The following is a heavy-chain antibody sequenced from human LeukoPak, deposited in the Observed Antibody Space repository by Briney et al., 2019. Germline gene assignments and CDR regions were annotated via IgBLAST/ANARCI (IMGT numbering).Heavy chain of an antibody. V-gene: IGHV1-18*01. CDR1: GYTFTSYG. CDR2: ISAYNGNT. D-gene: IGHD3-10*01. CDR3: ARDPDTYGSGSYCRGHYFDY. Sequence: ASVKVSCKASGYTFTSYGISWVRQAPGQGLEWMGWISAYNGNTNYAQKLQGRVTITTDTSTSTAYMELRSLRSDDTAVYYCARDPDTYGSGSYCRGHYFDYWGQGTLVTVSS. J-gene: IGHJ4*02.